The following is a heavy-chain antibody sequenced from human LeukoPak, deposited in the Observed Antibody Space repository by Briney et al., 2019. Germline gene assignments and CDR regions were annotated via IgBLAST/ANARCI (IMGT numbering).Heavy chain of an antibody. J-gene: IGHJ4*02. Sequence: GGSLRLSCAASGFTFSDYYMSWIRQAPGKGLEWVSYISSSGSTIYYADSVKGRFTISRDNAKNSLYLQMNSLGAEDTAVYYCARVYSSSDYFDYWGQGTLVTVSS. D-gene: IGHD6-6*01. CDR1: GFTFSDYY. V-gene: IGHV3-11*01. CDR3: ARVYSSSDYFDY. CDR2: ISSSGSTI.